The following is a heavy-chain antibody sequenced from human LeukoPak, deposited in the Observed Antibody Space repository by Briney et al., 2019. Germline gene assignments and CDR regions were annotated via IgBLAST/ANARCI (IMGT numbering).Heavy chain of an antibody. CDR2: IKSKTDGGTT. V-gene: IGHV3-15*01. D-gene: IGHD3-22*01. J-gene: IGHJ4*02. CDR1: GFTFSNAW. CDR3: TTVTYYYDSSGYLYFDY. Sequence: KPGGSPRLSCAASGFTFSNAWMSWVRQAPGKGLEWVGRIKSKTDGGTTDYAAPVKGRFTISRDDSKNTLYLQMNSLKTEDTAVYYCTTVTYYYDSSGYLYFDYWGQGTLVTVSS.